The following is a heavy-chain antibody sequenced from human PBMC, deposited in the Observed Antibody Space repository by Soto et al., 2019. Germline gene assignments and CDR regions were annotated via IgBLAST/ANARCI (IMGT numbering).Heavy chain of an antibody. CDR1: GFTFSSYS. V-gene: IGHV3-48*02. CDR3: ARDYDFWSGPRMDV. Sequence: EVQLVESGGGLVQPGGSLRLPCAASGFTFSSYSMNWVRQAPGKGLEWVSYISSSSSTIYYADSVKGRFTISRDNAKNSLYLQMNSLRDEDTAVYYCARDYDFWSGPRMDVWGQGTTVTVSS. D-gene: IGHD3-3*01. J-gene: IGHJ6*02. CDR2: ISSSSSTI.